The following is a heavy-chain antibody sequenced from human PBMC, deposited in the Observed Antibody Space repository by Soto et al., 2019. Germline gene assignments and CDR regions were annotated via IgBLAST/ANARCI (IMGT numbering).Heavy chain of an antibody. CDR3: AKDISGARVAAALALDY. J-gene: IGHJ4*02. CDR1: GFTVEDYA. V-gene: IGHV3-9*01. Sequence: EVQLVESGGGLVQPGRSLRLSCAASGFTVEDYAMHWVRQAPWKGLEWVSGISWNSGSIGYADSVKGRFTISRDNAKNSLYLQMNSLRAEDTALYYCAKDISGARVAAALALDYWGQGTLVTVSS. D-gene: IGHD2-15*01. CDR2: ISWNSGSI.